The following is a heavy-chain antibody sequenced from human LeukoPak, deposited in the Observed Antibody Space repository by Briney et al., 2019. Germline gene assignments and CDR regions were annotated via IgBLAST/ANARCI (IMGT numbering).Heavy chain of an antibody. J-gene: IGHJ4*02. CDR1: GFTFSSYW. D-gene: IGHD5-12*01. V-gene: IGHV3-7*01. CDR2: INQDGSEK. Sequence: GGSLRLSCVASGFTFSSYWMSWVRQAPGKGLEWVANINQDGSEKYDVDSAKGRFTISRDNSKNTLYLQMNSLRAEDTAVYYCAKVLSYSGYDSCDYWGQGTLVTVSS. CDR3: AKVLSYSGYDSCDY.